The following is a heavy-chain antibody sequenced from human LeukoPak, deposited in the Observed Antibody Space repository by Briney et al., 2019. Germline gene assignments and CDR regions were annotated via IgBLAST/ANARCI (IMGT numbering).Heavy chain of an antibody. D-gene: IGHD2-15*01. V-gene: IGHV4-38-2*02. CDR2: IYHSGST. J-gene: IGHJ5*02. CDR1: GYSISSGYY. Sequence: SETLSLTCTVSGYSISSGYYWGWIRQPPRKGLEWIGSIYHSGSTYYNPSLKSRVTISVDTSKNQFSLKLSSVTAADTAVYYCARGARGGNNWFDPWGQGTLVTVSS. CDR3: ARGARGGNNWFDP.